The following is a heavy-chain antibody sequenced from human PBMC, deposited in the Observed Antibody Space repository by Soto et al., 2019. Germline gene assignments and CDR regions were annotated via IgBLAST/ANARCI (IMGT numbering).Heavy chain of an antibody. Sequence: GASVKVSCKASGYTFIKYAMSWVRQAPGKGLEWVSAISGSGGSTYYADSVKGRFTISRDNSKNTLYLQMNSLRAEDTAVYYCAARDPFCSGGSCYYVSFDYWGQGTLVTVSS. D-gene: IGHD2-15*01. V-gene: IGHV3-23*01. J-gene: IGHJ4*02. CDR2: ISGSGGST. CDR1: GYTFIKYA. CDR3: AARDPFCSGGSCYYVSFDY.